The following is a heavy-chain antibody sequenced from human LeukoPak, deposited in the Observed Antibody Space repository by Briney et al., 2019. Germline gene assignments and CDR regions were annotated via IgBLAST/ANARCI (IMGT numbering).Heavy chain of an antibody. V-gene: IGHV3-33*01. Sequence: GRSLRLSCAASGFTFSSYGMHWVRQAPGKGQEWVAVIWYDGSNKYYADSVKGRFTISRDNSKNTLYLQMNSLRAEDTAVYYCARDRSSGWYVGGFQHWGQGTLVTVSS. CDR2: IWYDGSNK. D-gene: IGHD6-19*01. CDR1: GFTFSSYG. CDR3: ARDRSSGWYVGGFQH. J-gene: IGHJ1*01.